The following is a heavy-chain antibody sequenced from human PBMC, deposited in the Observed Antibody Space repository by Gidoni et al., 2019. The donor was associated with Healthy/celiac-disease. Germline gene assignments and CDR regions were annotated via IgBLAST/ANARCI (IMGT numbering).Heavy chain of an antibody. CDR2: IWYDGSNK. J-gene: IGHJ5*02. Sequence: GESGGGVVQPGRSLRLSCAASGFTFSSYGMHWVRQAPGKGLEWVAVIWYDGSNKYYADSVKGRFTISRDNSKNTLYLQMNSLRAEDTAVYYCTQSRPWFDPWGQGTLVTVSS. CDR3: TQSRPWFDP. V-gene: IGHV3-33*06. CDR1: GFTFSSYG.